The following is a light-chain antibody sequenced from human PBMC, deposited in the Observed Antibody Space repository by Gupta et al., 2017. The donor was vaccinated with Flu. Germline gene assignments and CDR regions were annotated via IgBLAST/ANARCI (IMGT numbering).Light chain of an antibody. V-gene: IGKV1-39*01. CDR3: QQSYSTRWT. CDR2: TAS. J-gene: IGKJ1*01. CDR1: QSISSY. Sequence: GDRVTITCRASQSISSYLNWYQQKPGKAPKLLIYTASSLQSGVPSSFSGSGSGTDFTLTISSLQPEDFATYYCQQSYSTRWTFGQGTKVEIK.